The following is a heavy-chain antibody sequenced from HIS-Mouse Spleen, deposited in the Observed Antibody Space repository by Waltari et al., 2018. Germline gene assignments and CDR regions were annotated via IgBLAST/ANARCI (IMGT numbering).Heavy chain of an antibody. D-gene: IGHD5-18*01. J-gene: IGHJ4*02. V-gene: IGHV1-2*02. Sequence: QVQLVQSGAEVKKPGASVKVSCKASGYTFTGYYMHWVRQAPGQGLEWMGWINPNSGGTNYAKKFQGRVTMTRDTSISPAYMELSRLRSDDTAVYYCARAPPTAMVLIYFDYWGQGTLVTVSS. CDR2: INPNSGGT. CDR3: ARAPPTAMVLIYFDY. CDR1: GYTFTGYY.